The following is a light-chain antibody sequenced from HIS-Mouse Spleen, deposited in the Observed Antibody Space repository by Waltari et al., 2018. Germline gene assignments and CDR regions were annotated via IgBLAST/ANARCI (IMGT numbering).Light chain of an antibody. CDR3: SSYTSSSTWV. CDR2: DVS. J-gene: IGLJ3*02. V-gene: IGLV2-14*03. Sequence: QSALTQPASVSGSPGQSITISCTGTSSDVGGYNYVSWYQQHPGKAPKLMIYDVSNRPSWVSKRFSGSKSGNTASLTISGLQAEDEADYYCSSYTSSSTWVFGGGTKLTVL. CDR1: SSDVGGYNY.